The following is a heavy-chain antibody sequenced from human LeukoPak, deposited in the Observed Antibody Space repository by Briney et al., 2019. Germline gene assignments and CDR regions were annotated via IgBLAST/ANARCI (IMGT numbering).Heavy chain of an antibody. J-gene: IGHJ5*02. CDR2: SYHSLNT. D-gene: IGHD3-10*01. Sequence: SETLSLTCAVSGGSISSSNWWSGVRQPPGKGLEWIGESYHSLNTNYNPSLKSRVTISVDMSKNQFSLKLSSVTAADTAVYYCARARKYHYYGSGSYYANWFDPWGQGTLVTVSS. V-gene: IGHV4-4*02. CDR1: GGSISSSNW. CDR3: ARARKYHYYGSGSYYANWFDP.